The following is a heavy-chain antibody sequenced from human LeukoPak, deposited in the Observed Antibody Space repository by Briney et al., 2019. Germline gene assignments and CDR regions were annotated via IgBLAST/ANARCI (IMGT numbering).Heavy chain of an antibody. CDR1: GYTFTSYY. V-gene: IGHV1-46*01. CDR2: INPSGGST. CDR3: ARDRYYYDSSGYIRGISFDY. Sequence: ASVKVSCKASGYTFTSYYMHWVRQAPGQGLEWMGIINPSGGSTSYAQKFQGRVTRTRDTSTSTVYMELSSLRSEDTAVYYCARDRYYYDSSGYIRGISFDYWGQGTLVTVSS. J-gene: IGHJ4*02. D-gene: IGHD3-22*01.